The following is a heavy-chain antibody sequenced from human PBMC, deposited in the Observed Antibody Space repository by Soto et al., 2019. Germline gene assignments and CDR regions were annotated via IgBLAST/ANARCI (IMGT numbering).Heavy chain of an antibody. CDR1: GFTFSSYA. Sequence: GGSLRLSCAASGFTFSSYAMHWVRQAPGKGLEWVAVISYDGSNKYYADSVKGRFTISRDNSKNTLYLQMNSLRAEGTAVYYCARDGDPRVGATGMDVWGQGTTVTVSS. J-gene: IGHJ6*02. CDR2: ISYDGSNK. CDR3: ARDGDPRVGATGMDV. V-gene: IGHV3-30-3*01. D-gene: IGHD1-26*01.